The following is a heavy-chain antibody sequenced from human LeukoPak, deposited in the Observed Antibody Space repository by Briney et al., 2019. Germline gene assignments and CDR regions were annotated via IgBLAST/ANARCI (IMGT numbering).Heavy chain of an antibody. D-gene: IGHD1-1*01. CDR1: GFTFSSYW. J-gene: IGHJ6*03. CDR2: INSDGSST. CDR3: ARDQYTFVSSYYYYYMDV. V-gene: IGHV3-74*01. Sequence: GGSLRLSCAASGFTFSSYWMHWVRQAPGKGLVWVSRINSDGSSTSCADSVKGRFTISRDNAKNTLYLQMNSLRAEDTAVYYCARDQYTFVSSYYYYYMDVWGKGTTVTVSS.